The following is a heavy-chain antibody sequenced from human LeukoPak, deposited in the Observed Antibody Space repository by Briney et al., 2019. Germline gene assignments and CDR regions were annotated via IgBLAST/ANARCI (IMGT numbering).Heavy chain of an antibody. CDR1: GFTFSSYA. Sequence: GGSLRLSCAASGFTFSSYAMSWVRQAPGKGLEWVSAFSGSGGSTYYADSVKGRFTISRDNSKNTLYLQMNSLRAEDTAVYYCAKDSSGYAGCSGGSCYPHAFDYWGQGTLVAVSS. J-gene: IGHJ4*02. V-gene: IGHV3-23*01. D-gene: IGHD2-15*01. CDR2: FSGSGGST. CDR3: AKDSSGYAGCSGGSCYPHAFDY.